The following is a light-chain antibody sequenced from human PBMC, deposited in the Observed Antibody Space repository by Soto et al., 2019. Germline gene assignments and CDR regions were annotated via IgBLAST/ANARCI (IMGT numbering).Light chain of an antibody. Sequence: EIVLTQSPVTLSLSPGERATLSCRASQSICTYLAWYQQKPDQSPRLLIYHASHRATGIPARFSGSGSGTDFTLTISSLEPEDVAVYYCQQRSDWTRTFGQGTKVEVK. CDR1: QSICTY. V-gene: IGKV3-11*01. CDR3: QQRSDWTRT. J-gene: IGKJ1*01. CDR2: HAS.